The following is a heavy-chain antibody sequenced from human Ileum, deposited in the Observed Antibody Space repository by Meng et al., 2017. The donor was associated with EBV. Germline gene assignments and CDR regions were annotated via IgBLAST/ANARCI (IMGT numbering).Heavy chain of an antibody. J-gene: IGHJ5*02. D-gene: IGHD3-22*01. CDR3: SKDEGDSFGYP. CDR2: ISPNGIDE. V-gene: IGHV3-30*18. CDR1: GFTLINYG. Sequence: VELGGGVGQSGGSLGLLCAASGFTLINYGFYWVRQAPEKGLEWVGCISPNGIDEFYGDSVSCRFTFSRDISKNTLYMQMNELRTEDAAVYYFSKDEGDSFGYPWGQGTLVTVSS.